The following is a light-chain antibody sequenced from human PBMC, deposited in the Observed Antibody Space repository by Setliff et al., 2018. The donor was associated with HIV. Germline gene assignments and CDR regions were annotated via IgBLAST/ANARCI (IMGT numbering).Light chain of an antibody. Sequence: QSVLTQPPSVSGAPGQRVTISCTGSSSNIGAGYDVHWYQQLPGTAPKLLIYGNNNRPSGVPDRFSGSNSGTAASLAINGLQAEDEADYYCQSYGYRLDGSRVFGTGTKVTVL. CDR1: SSNIGAGYD. J-gene: IGLJ1*01. CDR2: GNN. V-gene: IGLV1-40*01. CDR3: QSYGYRLDGSRV.